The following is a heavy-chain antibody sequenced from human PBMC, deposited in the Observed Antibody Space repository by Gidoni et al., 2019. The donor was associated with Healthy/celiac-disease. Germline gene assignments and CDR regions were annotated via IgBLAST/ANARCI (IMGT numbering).Heavy chain of an antibody. CDR3: ARDGDGYRPYWYFDL. D-gene: IGHD5-12*01. V-gene: IGHV1-69*01. J-gene: IGHJ2*01. Sequence: QVQLVQSGAEVKKPGSSVKVSCKASGGTGSSYAISWGRQAPGQGLEWLGGIIPIFGTAHYSHTFQGRVTIPADESTSTAYMELSSLRSEDTAVYYCARDGDGYRPYWYFDLWGRGTLVTVSS. CDR1: GGTGSSYA. CDR2: IIPIFGTA.